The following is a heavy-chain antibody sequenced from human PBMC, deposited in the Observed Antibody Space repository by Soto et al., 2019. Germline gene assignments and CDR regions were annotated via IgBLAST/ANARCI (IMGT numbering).Heavy chain of an antibody. CDR1: GFSLRTSGVG. CDR3: AKSGSSGWYGWFDP. Sequence: SGPTLVNPPQTLTLTCIFSGFSLRTSGVGVGWIRQPPGKALEWLGFIYWNDDKRYSPSLKSRLTITKDTSKNQVVLTMTNMDPVDTATYYCAKSGSSGWYGWFDPWGQGTLVTVSS. D-gene: IGHD6-19*01. V-gene: IGHV2-5*01. J-gene: IGHJ5*02. CDR2: IYWNDDK.